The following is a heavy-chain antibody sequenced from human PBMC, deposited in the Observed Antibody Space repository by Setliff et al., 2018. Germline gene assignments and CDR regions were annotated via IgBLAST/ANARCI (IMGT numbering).Heavy chain of an antibody. J-gene: IGHJ6*03. CDR1: GDSINNNY. CDR2: IYYSGST. Sequence: KSSETLSLTCTVSGDSINNNYWSWIRQPPGKGLEWIGHIYYSGSTNYNPSLKSRVTISLDSSKTQFSLKLSSVTAADTAVYYCARAMYNAGYYGGGYSYYYMDVWGKGTTVTVSS. CDR3: ARAMYNAGYYGGGYSYYYMDV. V-gene: IGHV4-59*08. D-gene: IGHD3-22*01.